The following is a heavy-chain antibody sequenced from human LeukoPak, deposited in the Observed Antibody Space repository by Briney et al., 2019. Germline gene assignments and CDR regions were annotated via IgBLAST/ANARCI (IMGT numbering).Heavy chain of an antibody. CDR3: ARRSGEPQYFDY. Sequence: KTGGSLRLFCAASGFTFSSYAMHWVRQAPGKGLEWVAVISYDGSNKYYADSVKGRFTISRDNSKNTLYLQMNSLRAEDTAVYYCARRSGEPQYFDYWGQGTLVTVSS. J-gene: IGHJ4*02. CDR1: GFTFSSYA. V-gene: IGHV3-30*04. CDR2: ISYDGSNK. D-gene: IGHD3-16*01.